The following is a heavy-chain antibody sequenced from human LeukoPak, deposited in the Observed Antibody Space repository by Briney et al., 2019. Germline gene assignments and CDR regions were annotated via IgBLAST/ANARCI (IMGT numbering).Heavy chain of an antibody. CDR1: GYTFTGYY. CDR2: INPNSGGT. J-gene: IGHJ4*02. Sequence: ASVKVSCKASGYTFTGYYMHWVRQAPGQGFEWMGWINPNSGGTNYAQKFQGRVTMTRDTSISTAYMELSRPRSDDTAVYYCAFGGSSGGYYFDYWGQGTLVTVSS. V-gene: IGHV1-2*02. CDR3: AFGGSSGGYYFDY. D-gene: IGHD1-26*01.